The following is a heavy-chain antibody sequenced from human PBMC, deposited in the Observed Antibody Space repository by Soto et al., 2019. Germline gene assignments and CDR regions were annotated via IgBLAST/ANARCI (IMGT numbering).Heavy chain of an antibody. CDR3: ARGYYGSGSYLKRDYYYYYMDV. D-gene: IGHD3-10*01. V-gene: IGHV4-59*01. Sequence: TLSLTCTVSGGSISSYYWSWIRQPPGKGLEWIGYIYYSGSTNYNPSLKSRVTISVDTSKNQFSLKLSSVTAADTAVYYCARGYYGSGSYLKRDYYYYYMDVWGKGTTVTVSS. CDR2: IYYSGST. J-gene: IGHJ6*03. CDR1: GGSISSYY.